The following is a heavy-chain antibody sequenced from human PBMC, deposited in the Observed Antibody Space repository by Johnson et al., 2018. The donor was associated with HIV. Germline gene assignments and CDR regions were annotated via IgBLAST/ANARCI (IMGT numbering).Heavy chain of an antibody. J-gene: IGHJ3*02. CDR3: ARDGVYSSPHDAFDI. V-gene: IGHV3-7*01. D-gene: IGHD6-13*01. CDR2: VKQDGSEK. CDR1: GFTFSNYW. Sequence: VQLVESGGGLVQPGGSLRLSCSASGFTFSNYWMSWVRQAPGKGLEWVANVKQDGSEKYYVDSVKGRFTISRDNANNSLYLKMNSLRVEDTAVYYCARDGVYSSPHDAFDIWGQGTMVTVSS.